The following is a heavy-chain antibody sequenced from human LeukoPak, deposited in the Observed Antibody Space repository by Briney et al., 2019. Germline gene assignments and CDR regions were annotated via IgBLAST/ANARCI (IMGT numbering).Heavy chain of an antibody. J-gene: IGHJ4*02. CDR1: GFTFSSYA. D-gene: IGHD3-22*01. Sequence: GGSLRLSCAASGFTFSSYAMSWVRQAPGKGLEWVSAISGSGGSTYYADSVKGRFTIPRDNSKNTLYLQMNSLRAEDTAVYYCAKDSSPHYYDSSGYEDYWGQGTLVTVSS. V-gene: IGHV3-23*01. CDR3: AKDSSPHYYDSSGYEDY. CDR2: ISGSGGST.